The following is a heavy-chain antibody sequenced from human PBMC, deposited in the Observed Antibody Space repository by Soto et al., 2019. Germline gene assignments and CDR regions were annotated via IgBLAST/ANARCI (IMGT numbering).Heavy chain of an antibody. J-gene: IGHJ6*03. V-gene: IGHV4-34*01. Sequence: PSETLSLTCAVYGGSFSGYYWSWIRQPPGKGLEWIGEINHSGSTNYNPSLKSRVTISVDTSKNQFSLKLSSVTAADTAVYYCAGGGSIVVATRRRMDVWGKGTTVTVSS. D-gene: IGHD3-22*01. CDR2: INHSGST. CDR1: GGSFSGYY. CDR3: AGGGSIVVATRRRMDV.